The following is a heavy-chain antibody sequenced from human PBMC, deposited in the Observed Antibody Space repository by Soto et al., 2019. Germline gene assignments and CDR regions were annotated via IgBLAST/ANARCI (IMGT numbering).Heavy chain of an antibody. CDR3: ARDLRSGEGY. J-gene: IGHJ4*02. D-gene: IGHD6-19*01. Sequence: EVQLVESGGGLVQPGGSLRLSCAASGFTFSSYAMHWVRQAPGKGLEYVSAISSNGGGTYYANSVKGRFTISRDNSKNTLYLQMGSLRAEDMAVYYCARDLRSGEGYWGQGTLVTVSS. CDR1: GFTFSSYA. CDR2: ISSNGGGT. V-gene: IGHV3-64*01.